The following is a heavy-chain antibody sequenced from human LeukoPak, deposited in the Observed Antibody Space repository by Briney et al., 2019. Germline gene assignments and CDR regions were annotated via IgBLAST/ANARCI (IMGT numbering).Heavy chain of an antibody. CDR3: ARDPGRLGYDSSGYPFDAFDI. CDR2: TYCRCKRYN. D-gene: IGHD3-22*01. J-gene: IGHJ3*02. V-gene: IGHV6-1*01. Sequence: SQTLSLICSISGDSVSSNSAAWNWLRQSPSRGLEWLGRTYCRCKRYNDYAVSVKSRITINPDTSTNHFSLQLNSVTPEDTAVYYCARDPGRLGYDSSGYPFDAFDIWGQGTMVTVSS. CDR1: GDSVSSNSAA.